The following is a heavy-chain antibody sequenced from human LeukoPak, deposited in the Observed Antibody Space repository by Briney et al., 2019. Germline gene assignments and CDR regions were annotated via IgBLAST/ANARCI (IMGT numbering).Heavy chain of an antibody. D-gene: IGHD3-10*01. CDR2: INHSGST. CDR1: GGSFSGYY. Sequence: SETLSLTCAVYGGSFSGYYWSWIRQPPGKGLEWIGEINHSGSTNYNPSLKSRVTISVDTYKNQFSLKLSSVTAADTAVYYCARVGYYGSLIDYWGQGTLVTVSS. V-gene: IGHV4-34*01. J-gene: IGHJ4*02. CDR3: ARVGYYGSLIDY.